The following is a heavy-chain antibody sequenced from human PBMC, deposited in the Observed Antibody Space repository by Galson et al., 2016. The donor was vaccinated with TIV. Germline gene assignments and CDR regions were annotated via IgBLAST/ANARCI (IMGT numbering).Heavy chain of an antibody. D-gene: IGHD1-1*01. CDR1: GDRVTEFS. V-gene: IGHV1-24*01. Sequence: QSGAEVKKPGASVKVSCKVSGDRVTEFSMHWVRQAPGKGFEWMGGFDPEEGKTVYARNFQGRVTMTEDTSTDTAYLELSSLRSDDTAVYYCVTRGQLWGQGTLVTVSS. CDR3: VTRGQL. J-gene: IGHJ4*02. CDR2: FDPEEGKT.